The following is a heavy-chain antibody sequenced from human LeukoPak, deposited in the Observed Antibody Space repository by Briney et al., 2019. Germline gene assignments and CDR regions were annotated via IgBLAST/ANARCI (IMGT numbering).Heavy chain of an antibody. CDR3: ARHVRAGIVVVPAARYSYYYYYMDV. CDR2: INHSGST. CDR1: GGSFSGYY. V-gene: IGHV4-34*01. D-gene: IGHD2-2*01. Sequence: PSETLSLTCAVYGGSFSGYYWSWIRQPPGKGLEWIGEINHSGSTNYNPSLKSRVTISVDTSKNQFSLKLSSVTAADTAVYYCARHVRAGIVVVPAARYSYYYYYMDVWGKGTTVTVSS. J-gene: IGHJ6*03.